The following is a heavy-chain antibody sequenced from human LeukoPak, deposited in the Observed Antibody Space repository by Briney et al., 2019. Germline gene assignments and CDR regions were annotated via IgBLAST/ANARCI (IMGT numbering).Heavy chain of an antibody. CDR2: IWYDGSNK. J-gene: IGHJ4*02. CDR1: GFTFSSYG. Sequence: GGSLRLSCAASGFTFSSYGMHWVRQAPGKGLEWVAVIWYDGSNKYYADSAKGRFTISRDNSKNTLYLQMNSLRAEDTAVYYWGREKALYYFDHGGQGPLATVPS. V-gene: IGHV3-33*01. CDR3: GREKALYYFDH.